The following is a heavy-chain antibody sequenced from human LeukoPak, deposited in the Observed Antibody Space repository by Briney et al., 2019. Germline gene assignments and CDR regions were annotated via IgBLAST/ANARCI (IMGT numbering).Heavy chain of an antibody. CDR3: ARDREYSYGPPDLGY. CDR1: GFTFSSYS. D-gene: IGHD5-18*01. CDR2: ISSSSYI. Sequence: PGGSLRLSCAASGFTFSSYSMNWVRQAPGKGLEWVSSISSSSYIYYADSVKGRFTISRDNAKNSLYLQMNSLRAEDTAVYYCARDREYSYGPPDLGYWGQGTLVTVSS. V-gene: IGHV3-21*01. J-gene: IGHJ4*02.